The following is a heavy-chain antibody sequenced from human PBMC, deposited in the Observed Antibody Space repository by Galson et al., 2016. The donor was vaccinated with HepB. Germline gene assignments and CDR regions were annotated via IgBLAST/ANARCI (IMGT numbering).Heavy chain of an antibody. CDR2: IWFDGSNK. V-gene: IGHV3-33*08. D-gene: IGHD1-26*01. CDR1: EVTFGREA. J-gene: IGHJ4*02. CDR3: ARDQTRRGPTTFDN. Sequence: SPRLSRAAWEVTFGREALHWVPQAPGKGLEWVAVIWFDGSNKKYVDSVRGRFTISRDNSKNTLDLQMNTLRAEDTGVYYCARDQTRRGPTTFDNWGQGTLVTVSS.